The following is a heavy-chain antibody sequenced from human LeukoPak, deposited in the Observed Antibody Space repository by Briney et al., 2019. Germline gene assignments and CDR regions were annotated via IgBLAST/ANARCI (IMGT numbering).Heavy chain of an antibody. CDR3: AKDSILVPAGWFDP. CDR1: GYTFSSYE. Sequence: GGSLRLSCAPSGYTFSSYEMNCVRQAPGKGLEWVSHSSSSGSTIYYAGSVKGRFTIARDNAKKTLYLQMNSLKADDTAVYYCAKDSILVPAGWFDPWGQGTLVTVSS. D-gene: IGHD2-2*01. J-gene: IGHJ5*02. CDR2: SSSSGSTI. V-gene: IGHV3-48*03.